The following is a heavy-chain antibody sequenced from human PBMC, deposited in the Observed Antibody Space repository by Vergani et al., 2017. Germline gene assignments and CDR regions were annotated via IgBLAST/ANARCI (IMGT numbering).Heavy chain of an antibody. Sequence: EVQLVESGGGLIQPGGSLRLSCAASGFTVSSNYMSWVRQAPGKGLEWVSVIYSGGSTYYADSVKGRFTISRDNSKNTLYLQMNSLRVEDTAVYYCARQSGTSLYYYYALDVWGQGTTATVSS. CDR3: ARQSGTSLYYYYALDV. CDR2: IYSGGST. J-gene: IGHJ6*02. CDR1: GFTVSSNY. V-gene: IGHV3-53*01. D-gene: IGHD1-7*01.